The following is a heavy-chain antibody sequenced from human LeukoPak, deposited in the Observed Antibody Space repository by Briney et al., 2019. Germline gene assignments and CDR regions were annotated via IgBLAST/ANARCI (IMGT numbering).Heavy chain of an antibody. D-gene: IGHD6-19*01. J-gene: IGHJ4*02. Sequence: SETLSLTCTVSGGSINSYYWSWIRQPPGKGLECIGYIHYTGSTNYNPSLKSRVTISVDTSKNQFSLKLSSVTAADTAVYFCARDNPRTTGHSSGSTFDFWGQGILVTVSS. CDR2: IHYTGST. CDR3: ARDNPRTTGHSSGSTFDF. CDR1: GGSINSYY. V-gene: IGHV4-59*12.